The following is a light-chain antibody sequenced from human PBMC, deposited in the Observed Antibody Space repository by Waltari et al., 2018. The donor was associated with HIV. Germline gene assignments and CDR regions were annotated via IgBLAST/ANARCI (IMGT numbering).Light chain of an antibody. CDR3: QQSYTTPRT. Sequence: DIQMTQSPSSLSASIGDRVTITCRASQSISSYLNWYQQKPGKAPKLLIYGASTLQSGVPSNFSGSGSGTDFTLIISSLQPEDFATDYCQQSYTTPRTFGQGTKLEIK. V-gene: IGKV1-39*01. J-gene: IGKJ2*02. CDR1: QSISSY. CDR2: GAS.